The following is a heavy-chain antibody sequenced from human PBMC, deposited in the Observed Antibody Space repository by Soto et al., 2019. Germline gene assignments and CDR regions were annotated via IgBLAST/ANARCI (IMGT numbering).Heavy chain of an antibody. CDR1: GYTFSTYG. D-gene: IGHD2-21*01. J-gene: IGHJ4*02. CDR3: ARDDERWSDCDLGY. CDR2: FNTGNGDT. V-gene: IGHV1-3*04. Sequence: GASVKVSCKASGYTFSTYGIHWVRQAPGQRLEWMGWFNTGNGDTKYSQKFQGRVTLTGDTSASTASMELSGLRSEDTAVYYCARDDERWSDCDLGYWGQGVLVTVSS.